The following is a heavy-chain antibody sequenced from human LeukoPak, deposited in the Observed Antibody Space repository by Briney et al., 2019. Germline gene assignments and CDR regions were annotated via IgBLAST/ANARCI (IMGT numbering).Heavy chain of an antibody. CDR3: VRESRPGGAMGLYHNFDY. Sequence: GSLRLSCAVSGFAFGSEAMSWVRQSPARGLEWVANIKEDGTEKHLVDSVKGRFTISRDNTKNLLYLQMNSLRGDDTATYYCVRESRPGGAMGLYHNFDYWGQGTLVAVPS. V-gene: IGHV3-7*01. J-gene: IGHJ4*02. CDR1: GFAFGSEA. D-gene: IGHD3-16*01. CDR2: IKEDGTEK.